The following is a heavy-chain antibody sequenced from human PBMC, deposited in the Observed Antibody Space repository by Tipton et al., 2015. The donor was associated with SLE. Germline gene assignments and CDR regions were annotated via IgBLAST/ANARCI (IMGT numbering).Heavy chain of an antibody. Sequence: TLSLTCAVSGGSISSGGYSWSWIRQPPGKGLEWIGSIYYSGSTYYNPSLKSRVTISVDTSKNQFSLKLSSVTAADTAVYYCAREGRRGQLALDYWGQGTLVTVSS. V-gene: IGHV4-30-2*03. CDR1: GGSISSGGYS. CDR2: IYYSGST. D-gene: IGHD6-6*01. J-gene: IGHJ4*02. CDR3: AREGRRGQLALDY.